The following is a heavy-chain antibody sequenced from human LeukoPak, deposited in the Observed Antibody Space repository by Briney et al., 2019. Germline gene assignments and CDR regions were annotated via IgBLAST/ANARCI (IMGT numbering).Heavy chain of an antibody. J-gene: IGHJ4*02. Sequence: ASVKVSCKASGYTFTSYYMHWVRQAPGQGLEWMGIINPSGGSTSYAQKFQGRVTMTRNPSITTAYMELRSLTSEDTAVYYCARLSTSAWYYFDSWGQGTLVTVSS. CDR3: ARLSTSAWYYFDS. CDR2: INPSGGST. D-gene: IGHD2-2*01. V-gene: IGHV1-46*01. CDR1: GYTFTSYY.